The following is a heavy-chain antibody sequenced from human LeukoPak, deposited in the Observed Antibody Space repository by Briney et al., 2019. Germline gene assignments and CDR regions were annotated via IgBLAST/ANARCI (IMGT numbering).Heavy chain of an antibody. Sequence: ASVKVSCKASGYTFTSYGISWVRQAPGQGLEWMGWISAYNGNTNYAQKLQGRVTMTTDTSTSTAYMELRSLRSDDTAVYFCARDDCSGGSCYLAYGGQGTLVTVSS. J-gene: IGHJ4*02. CDR2: ISAYNGNT. D-gene: IGHD2-15*01. CDR1: GYTFTSYG. V-gene: IGHV1-18*01. CDR3: ARDDCSGGSCYLAY.